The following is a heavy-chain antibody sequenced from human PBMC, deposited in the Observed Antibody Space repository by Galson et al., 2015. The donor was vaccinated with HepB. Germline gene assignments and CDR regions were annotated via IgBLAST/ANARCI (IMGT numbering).Heavy chain of an antibody. J-gene: IGHJ4*02. Sequence: CAISGDSVSSNSAAWNWIRQSPSRGLEWLGRTYYRSKWYNDYAVSVKSRITINPDTSKNQFSLKLSSVTAADTAVYYCARSEIWSGYPYLYFDYWGQGTLVTVSS. V-gene: IGHV6-1*01. CDR3: ARSEIWSGYPYLYFDY. CDR1: GDSVSSNSAA. CDR2: TYYRSKWYN. D-gene: IGHD3-3*01.